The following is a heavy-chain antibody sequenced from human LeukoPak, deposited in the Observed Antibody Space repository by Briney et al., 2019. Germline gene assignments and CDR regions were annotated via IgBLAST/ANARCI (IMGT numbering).Heavy chain of an antibody. CDR2: IIPIFGTA. Sequence: SVKVSCKASGGTFSSYAISWVRQAPAQGLELMGGIIPIFGTANYAQKFQGRVTITADKSTSTAYMELRSLRSEDTAVYYCARDPADDYYGSGSTGDYWGQGTLVTVSS. CDR3: ARDPADDYYGSGSTGDY. V-gene: IGHV1-69*06. CDR1: GGTFSSYA. J-gene: IGHJ4*02. D-gene: IGHD3-10*01.